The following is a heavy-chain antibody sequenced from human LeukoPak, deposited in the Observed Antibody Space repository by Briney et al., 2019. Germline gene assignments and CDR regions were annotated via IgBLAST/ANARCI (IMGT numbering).Heavy chain of an antibody. V-gene: IGHV3-7*01. CDR2: IKPDGSEK. CDR1: GFTFSKYW. Sequence: GGSLRLSCAASGFTFSKYWMSWVRQPPGKELEWVAHIKPDGSEKNHVDSVKGRFTLFRDDAKNLVYLQMNSLRVEDTAVYYCARDSGSGGPWGQGTPVTVSS. J-gene: IGHJ5*02. CDR3: ARDSGSGGP. D-gene: IGHD5-12*01.